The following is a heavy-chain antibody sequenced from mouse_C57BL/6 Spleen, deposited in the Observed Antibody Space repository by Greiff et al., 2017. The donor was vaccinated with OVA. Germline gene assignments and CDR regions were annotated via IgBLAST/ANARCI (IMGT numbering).Heavy chain of an antibody. D-gene: IGHD1-1*01. V-gene: IGHV1-47*01. CDR1: GYTFTTYP. Sequence: QVQLQQSGAELVKPGASVKMSCKASGYTFTTYPIEWMKQNHGKSLEWIGNFHPYNDDTKYNEKFKGKATLTVEKSSSTVYLELRRLTSDDSAVYYCARRYYGSSYGFAYWGQGTLVTVSA. J-gene: IGHJ3*01. CDR2: FHPYNDDT. CDR3: ARRYYGSSYGFAY.